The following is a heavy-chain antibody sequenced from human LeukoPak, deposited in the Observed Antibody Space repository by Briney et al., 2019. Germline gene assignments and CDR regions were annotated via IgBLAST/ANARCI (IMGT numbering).Heavy chain of an antibody. CDR2: ISYDGSNK. J-gene: IGHJ6*02. Sequence: GGSLRLSCAASGFTFSSYAMHWVRQAPGKGLEWVAVISYDGSNKYYADSVKGRFTISRDNSKNTLYLQMNSLRAEDTAVYYCARDYYGDYEMGYYYYYGMDVWGQGTTVTVSS. CDR1: GFTFSSYA. D-gene: IGHD4-17*01. V-gene: IGHV3-30-3*01. CDR3: ARDYYGDYEMGYYYYYGMDV.